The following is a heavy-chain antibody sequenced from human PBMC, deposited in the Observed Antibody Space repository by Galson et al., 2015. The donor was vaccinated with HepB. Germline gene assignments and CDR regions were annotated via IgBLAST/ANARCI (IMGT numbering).Heavy chain of an antibody. CDR3: ARMTRRQLLPMGKDPFDP. Sequence: LTCTVSGGSISSGDYYWSWIRQPPRKGLEWIGYIYYSGSTYYNPSLKSRVTISVDTSKNQFSLKLSSVTAADTAVYYCARMTRRQLLPMGKDPFDPWGQGTLVTVSS. D-gene: IGHD2-2*01. CDR1: GGSISSGDYY. V-gene: IGHV4-30-4*01. J-gene: IGHJ5*02. CDR2: IYYSGST.